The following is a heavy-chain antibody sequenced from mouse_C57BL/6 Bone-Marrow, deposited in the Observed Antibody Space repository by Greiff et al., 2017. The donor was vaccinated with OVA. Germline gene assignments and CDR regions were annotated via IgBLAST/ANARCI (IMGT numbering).Heavy chain of an antibody. V-gene: IGHV5-17*01. CDR1: GFTFSDSG. CDR2: ISSGSSTI. CDR3: ARQGGMDY. Sequence: EVKLMESGGGLVKPGGSLKLSCAASGFTFSDSGMHWVRPAPETGLEWVAYISSGSSTIYYADTVKGRFTISRDNAKNTLFLQMTSLRSEDTAMYYCARQGGMDYWGQVTSVTVSS. J-gene: IGHJ4*01.